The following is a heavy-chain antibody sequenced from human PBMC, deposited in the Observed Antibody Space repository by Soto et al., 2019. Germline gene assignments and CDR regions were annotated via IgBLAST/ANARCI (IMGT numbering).Heavy chain of an antibody. CDR3: ARDLYLHYDY. CDR1: GGTFSMYA. D-gene: IGHD2-2*02. V-gene: IGHV1-69*13. Sequence: SVKVSCKASGGTFSMYAISWVRQAPGQGLEWMGGIIPIFGTANCAQKFQGRVTITADESTSTAYMELSSLRSEDTAVYYCARDLYLHYDYWGQGTLVTVSS. CDR2: IIPIFGTA. J-gene: IGHJ4*02.